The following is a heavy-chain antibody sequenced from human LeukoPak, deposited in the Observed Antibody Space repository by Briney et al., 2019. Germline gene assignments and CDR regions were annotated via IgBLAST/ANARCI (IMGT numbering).Heavy chain of an antibody. J-gene: IGHJ6*03. D-gene: IGHD2-15*01. CDR1: GYSISSGYY. Sequence: PSETLSLTCAVSGYSISSGYYWGWIRQPAGKGLEWIGRIYTSGSTNYNPSLKSRVTISVDTSKNQFSLKLSSVTAADTAVYYCAREGTVVVVAATRNYYYYMDVWGKGTTVTVSS. CDR2: IYTSGST. V-gene: IGHV4-61*02. CDR3: AREGTVVVVAATRNYYYYMDV.